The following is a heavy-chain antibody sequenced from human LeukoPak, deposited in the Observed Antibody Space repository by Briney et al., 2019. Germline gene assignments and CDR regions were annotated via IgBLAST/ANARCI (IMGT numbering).Heavy chain of an antibody. CDR2: ISGSGTTI. Sequence: GGSLRLSCAPSRLTSSDYYMSWIRQAPGTGLEWVSFISGSGTTIYYADSVKGRFTISRDNAKNSLYLQMNSLRAEDTALYYCARDKRLQHYYSYYMDVWGKGTTVTVSS. CDR3: ARDKRLQHYYSYYMDV. D-gene: IGHD4-17*01. J-gene: IGHJ6*03. V-gene: IGHV3-11*01. CDR1: RLTSSDYY.